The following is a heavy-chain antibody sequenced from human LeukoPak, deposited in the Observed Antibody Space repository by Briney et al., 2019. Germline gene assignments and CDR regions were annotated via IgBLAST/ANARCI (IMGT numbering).Heavy chain of an antibody. CDR2: INTDESST. CDR1: GFTFSSYW. Sequence: PGGSLRLSCAASGFTFSSYWMHWVRQAPGKGLVWVSRINTDESSTTYADSVKGRFTISRDNAKNTLYLQMNSLRAEDTAVYYCARAQKYCSSTSCYYYFDYWGQGTLVTVSS. CDR3: ARAQKYCSSTSCYYYFDY. J-gene: IGHJ4*02. V-gene: IGHV3-74*01. D-gene: IGHD2-2*01.